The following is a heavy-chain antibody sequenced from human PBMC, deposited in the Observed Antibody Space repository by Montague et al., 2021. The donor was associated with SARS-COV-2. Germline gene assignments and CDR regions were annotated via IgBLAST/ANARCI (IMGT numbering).Heavy chain of an antibody. D-gene: IGHD3-3*01. J-gene: IGHJ4*02. V-gene: IGHV4-39*01. CDR3: ARKASRGITIFGVVTASYSFDY. CDR2: IYYSGST. Sequence: SETLSLTCTVYGGSIRNSSYYWGCNRRPPGQGLEWIGSIYYSGSTYYNPSLKSRVTISVDTSKNQFSLTLSSVTAADTAVYYWARKASRGITIFGVVTASYSFDYWGQGTLVTVSS. CDR1: GGSIRNSSYY.